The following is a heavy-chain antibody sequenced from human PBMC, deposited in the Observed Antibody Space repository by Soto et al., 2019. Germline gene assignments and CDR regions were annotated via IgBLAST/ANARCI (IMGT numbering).Heavy chain of an antibody. CDR3: AREARIAAAVGYYFDY. CDR2: INHSGST. Sequence: QVQLQQWGAGLLKPSETLSLTCAVYGGSFSGYYWSWIRQPPGKGLEWLGEINHSGSTNYNPSLKSRVTISVDTSKNQFSLKLSSVTAADTAVYYCAREARIAAAVGYYFDYWGQGTLVTVSS. V-gene: IGHV4-34*01. CDR1: GGSFSGYY. J-gene: IGHJ4*02. D-gene: IGHD6-13*01.